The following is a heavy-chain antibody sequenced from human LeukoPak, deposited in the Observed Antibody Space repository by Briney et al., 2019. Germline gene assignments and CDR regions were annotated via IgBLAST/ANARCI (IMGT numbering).Heavy chain of an antibody. D-gene: IGHD3-22*01. Sequence: ASVKVSCKASGYTFTSYGISWVRQAPGQGLEWMGWISAYAQKFQGRVTMTTDTSTSTAYMELRSLRSDDTAVYYCARRFSHYDSSGYYEGFYFDYWGQGTLVTVSS. CDR2: ISAY. V-gene: IGHV1-18*01. CDR1: GYTFTSYG. J-gene: IGHJ4*02. CDR3: ARRFSHYDSSGYYEGFYFDY.